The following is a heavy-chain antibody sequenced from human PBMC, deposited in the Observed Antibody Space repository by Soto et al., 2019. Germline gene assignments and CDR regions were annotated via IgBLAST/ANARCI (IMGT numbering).Heavy chain of an antibody. CDR2: IYSDGST. Sequence: EVQLVESGGGLVHPGGSLRLSCAASGFTGSNNYMSWVRQAPGRGLEWVSVIYSDGSTYYADSVKGRFTISRDNSKNTLYRQMNSLGAEDTALYYCARESGDNYYYYYYMDVWGKWTTVTVSS. V-gene: IGHV3-66*01. CDR1: GFTGSNNY. D-gene: IGHD4-17*01. CDR3: ARESGDNYYYYYYMDV. J-gene: IGHJ6*03.